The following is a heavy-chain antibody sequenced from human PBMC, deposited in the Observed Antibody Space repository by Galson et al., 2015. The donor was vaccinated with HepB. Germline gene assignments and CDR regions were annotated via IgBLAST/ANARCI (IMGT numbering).Heavy chain of an antibody. CDR3: ARLRRARYDDSNPRERGWLDP. J-gene: IGHJ5*02. CDR2: ISSSGSYI. V-gene: IGHV3-21*01. CDR1: GFTFSSYN. D-gene: IGHD4-11*01. Sequence: SLRLSCAASGFTFSSYNMNWVRQAPGKGLEWVSSISSSGSYIYYADSVKGRFTISRDNAKHSLYLQMNSLRAEDTAVYYCARLRRARYDDSNPRERGWLDPWGQGTLVTVSS.